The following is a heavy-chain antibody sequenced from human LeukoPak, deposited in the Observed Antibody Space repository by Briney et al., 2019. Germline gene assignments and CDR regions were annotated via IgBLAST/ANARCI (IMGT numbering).Heavy chain of an antibody. CDR3: ARLVTPGVTRWFDP. D-gene: IGHD1-1*01. CDR1: GYKFIDYW. Sequence: GESLKISCKPSGYKFIDYWIGWVRQMPGKGLEWMAIIYPGDSDARYSPSFQGQVTISADKSITTAYLQWSSLKASDTATYYCARLVTPGVTRWFDPWGQGTPVTVSS. J-gene: IGHJ5*02. V-gene: IGHV5-51*01. CDR2: IYPGDSDA.